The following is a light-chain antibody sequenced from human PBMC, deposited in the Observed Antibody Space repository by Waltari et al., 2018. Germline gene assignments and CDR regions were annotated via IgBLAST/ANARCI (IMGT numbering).Light chain of an antibody. V-gene: IGLV2-8*01. J-gene: IGLJ3*02. CDR2: EVS. CDR3: SSYADNTLV. CDR1: SRDY. Sequence: QSALTQPPSAPGSPGQSVTISCTGTSRDYVSWFQHHPGNAPKLMIYEVSKRPSGVPDRFSGSKSGNTASLTVSGLQADDEAHYYCSSYADNTLVFGGGTKLTVL.